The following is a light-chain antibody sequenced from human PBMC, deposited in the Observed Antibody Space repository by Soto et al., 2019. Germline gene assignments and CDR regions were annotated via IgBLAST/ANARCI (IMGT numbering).Light chain of an antibody. Sequence: QSVVTQPPSASGTPGQRVTISCSGSSSNIGSDTVNWYQQVPGTAPKLLIYINNQRPSGVPDRFSGSKSGTSASLAISGLQSVDEADYYCATWDDSLNGRVFGGGTKLTVL. CDR3: ATWDDSLNGRV. CDR2: INN. V-gene: IGLV1-44*01. CDR1: SSNIGSDT. J-gene: IGLJ3*02.